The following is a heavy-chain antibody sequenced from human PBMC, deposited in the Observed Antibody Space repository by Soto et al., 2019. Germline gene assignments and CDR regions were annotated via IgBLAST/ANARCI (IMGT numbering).Heavy chain of an antibody. V-gene: IGHV4-39*01. CDR3: ARHGERTIRSLNWFDP. J-gene: IGHJ5*02. CDR1: GGPISSSNYF. CDR2: MYYSGST. D-gene: IGHD4-17*01. Sequence: TSETLSLTCTVSGGPISSSNYFWGWIRQPPGKGLEWIGSMYYSGSTYYNPSLKSRVTISVDTSKNQFSLKLSSVTAADTAMYYCARHGERTIRSLNWFDPRGQGTLVTVSS.